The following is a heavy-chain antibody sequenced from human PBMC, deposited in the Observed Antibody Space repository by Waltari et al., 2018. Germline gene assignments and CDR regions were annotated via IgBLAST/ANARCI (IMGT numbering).Heavy chain of an antibody. CDR2: IYSGGSST. CDR3: ARSGGNLWAFDI. D-gene: IGHD2-15*01. Sequence: EVQLLESGGGLVQPGGSLRLSCAASGFTFSSYAMSWFRQAPGKGLEWVSVIYSGGSSTYYADSVKGRFTISRDNSKNTLYLQMNSLRAEDTAVYYCARSGGNLWAFDIWGQGTMVTVSS. CDR1: GFTFSSYA. V-gene: IGHV3-23*03. J-gene: IGHJ3*02.